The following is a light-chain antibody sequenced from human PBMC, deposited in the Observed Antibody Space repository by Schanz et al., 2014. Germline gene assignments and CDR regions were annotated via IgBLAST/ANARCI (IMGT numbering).Light chain of an antibody. J-gene: IGKJ4*01. CDR3: QQYDEWPLT. CDR2: GAS. CDR1: QSVSSN. Sequence: EIVMTQSPATLSVSPGERATLSCRASQSVSSNLAWYQQKPGQAPRLLIYGASTRAIGIPARFSGSGSGTDFTLTVSSLLAEDSAVYYCQQYDEWPLTFGGGTKVEIK. V-gene: IGKV3-15*01.